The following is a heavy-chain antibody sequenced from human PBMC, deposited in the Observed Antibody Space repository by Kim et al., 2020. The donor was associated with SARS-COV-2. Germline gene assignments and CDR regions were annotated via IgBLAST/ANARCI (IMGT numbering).Heavy chain of an antibody. CDR1: GFSFSNYG. CDR2: ISNDGIDK. Sequence: GGSLRLSCAVSGFSFSNYGMHWVRQAPGKGLEWLGVISNDGIDKFYAESVKGRFTISRDNSNNIVYVQMKSLRPEDTAIYYCAKGVSSGWLNFFDSWGRGTLAT. D-gene: IGHD6-19*01. V-gene: IGHV3-30*18. CDR3: AKGVSSGWLNFFDS. J-gene: IGHJ4*02.